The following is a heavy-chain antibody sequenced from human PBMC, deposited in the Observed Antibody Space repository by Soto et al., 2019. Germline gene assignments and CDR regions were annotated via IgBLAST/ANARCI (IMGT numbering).Heavy chain of an antibody. CDR3: SRDTAMHNNYY. Sequence: QVQLVQSGAEVKKPGSSVKVSCKASGGTFSSYTISWVRQAPGQGLEWMGRIIPILGIANYAQKFQGRVTITADKSTSTAYMELSSLRSEDTAVYYCSRDTAMHNNYYWGQGTLVTVSS. CDR2: IIPILGIA. CDR1: GGTFSSYT. J-gene: IGHJ4*02. D-gene: IGHD5-18*01. V-gene: IGHV1-69*02.